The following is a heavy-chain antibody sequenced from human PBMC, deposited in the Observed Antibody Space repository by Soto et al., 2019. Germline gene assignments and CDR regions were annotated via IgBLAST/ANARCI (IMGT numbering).Heavy chain of an antibody. V-gene: IGHV1-18*04. D-gene: IGHD2-2*01. CDR1: GYTFTSYG. CDR2: ISAYNGNT. J-gene: IGHJ5*02. CDR3: ARDHCSSTSCYVSWFDP. Sequence: GASVKVSCKASGYTFTSYGISWVRQAPGQGLEWMGWISAYNGNTNYAQKLQGRVTMTTDTSTSTAYMELRSLRSDDTAVYYCARDHCSSTSCYVSWFDPWGQGTLVTVSS.